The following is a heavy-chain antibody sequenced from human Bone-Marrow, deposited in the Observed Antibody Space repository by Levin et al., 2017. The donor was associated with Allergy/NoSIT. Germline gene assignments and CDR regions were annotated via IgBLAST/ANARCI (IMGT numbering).Heavy chain of an antibody. CDR3: ATSFYSSYYFDY. Sequence: PGESLKISCQGSADSFTNYWIGWVRQMPGKGLEWMGSIYPGASETRYSPSFQGRVTISTDNSISAAHLQWSSLKASDTAIYYCATSFYSSYYFDYWGQGTLVTV. D-gene: IGHD6-6*01. V-gene: IGHV5-51*01. J-gene: IGHJ4*02. CDR2: IYPGASET. CDR1: ADSFTNYW.